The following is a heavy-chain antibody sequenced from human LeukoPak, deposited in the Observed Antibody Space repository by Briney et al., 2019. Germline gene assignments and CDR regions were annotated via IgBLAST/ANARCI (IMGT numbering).Heavy chain of an antibody. CDR2: ISYDGGNT. J-gene: IGHJ4*02. CDR1: GFTFSSNA. Sequence: GRSLRLSCAASGFTFSSNAIHWVRQAPDKGLEWVAEISYDGGNTYYADSVKGRFTISRDNSKNTLYLQMNSLKTEDTAVYYCTTRVAVAGKTDYWGQGTLVTVSS. CDR3: TTRVAVAGKTDY. D-gene: IGHD6-19*01. V-gene: IGHV3-30-3*01.